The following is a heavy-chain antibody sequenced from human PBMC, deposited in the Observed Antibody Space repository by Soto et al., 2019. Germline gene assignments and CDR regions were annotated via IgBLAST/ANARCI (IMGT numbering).Heavy chain of an antibody. D-gene: IGHD3-3*01. CDR2: INHSGST. V-gene: IGHV4-34*01. CDR3: ARGVSHYDFWSGYYKANYYMDV. Sequence: SETLSLTCAFYGWSFSGYYWSWIRQPPGKGLEWIGEINHSGSTNYNPSLKSRVTISVDTSKNQFSLKLSSVTAADTAVYYCARGVSHYDFWSGYYKANYYMDVWGKGTTVTVSS. J-gene: IGHJ6*03. CDR1: GWSFSGYY.